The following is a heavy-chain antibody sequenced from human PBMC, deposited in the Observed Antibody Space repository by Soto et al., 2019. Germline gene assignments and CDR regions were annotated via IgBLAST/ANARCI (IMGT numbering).Heavy chain of an antibody. D-gene: IGHD5-18*01. CDR2: IFYSGST. CDR1: GGSIRSYY. CDR3: ARGAADTAMVDS. V-gene: IGHV4-59*01. Sequence: PETLSLTCTVSGGSIRSYYWTWIRQPPGKGLEWLGYIFYSGSTFYNPSLKSRVTISIHTSKSQFSLQLTSVTAADTAVYYCARGAADTAMVDSWGQGTLVTAPQ. J-gene: IGHJ4*02.